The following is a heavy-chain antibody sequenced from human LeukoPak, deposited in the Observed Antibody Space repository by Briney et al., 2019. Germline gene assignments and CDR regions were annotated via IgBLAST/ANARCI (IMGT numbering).Heavy chain of an antibody. Sequence: GASVKVSCKASGYFFTSYHMHWVRQAPGQGLEWMGIIDPTGGSTTYPQRFQGRVTMTRDTSTSTVYMELSSLRSEDTAVYYCATIWFGELPPDYYFDYWGQGTLVTVSS. CDR3: ATIWFGELPPDYYFDY. D-gene: IGHD3-10*01. CDR1: GYFFTSYH. CDR2: IDPTGGST. J-gene: IGHJ4*02. V-gene: IGHV1-46*01.